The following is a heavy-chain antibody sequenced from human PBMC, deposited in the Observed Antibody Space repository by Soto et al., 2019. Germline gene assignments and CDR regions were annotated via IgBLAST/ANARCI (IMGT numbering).Heavy chain of an antibody. V-gene: IGHV3-23*01. J-gene: IGHJ4*02. CDR1: GFSFSTYA. D-gene: IGHD2-8*01. Sequence: GGSLRLSCASSGFSFSTYAMSWVRQAPGKGLEWVSLVTGSGGSTYYADSVKGRFTISRDNSKNTLYLQLNSLRVEDTAEYYCAKESRYCTTPRCHFDFWGQGTLVTVSS. CDR2: VTGSGGST. CDR3: AKESRYCTTPRCHFDF.